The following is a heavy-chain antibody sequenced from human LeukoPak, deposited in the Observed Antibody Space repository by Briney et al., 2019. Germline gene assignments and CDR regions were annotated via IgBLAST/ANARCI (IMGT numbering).Heavy chain of an antibody. D-gene: IGHD3-3*01. Sequence: GESLKISCKGSGYSFTSYWIGWVRQMPGKGLEWMGIIYPGDSDTRYSPSFQGQVTISADKSISTAYLQWSSLKASDTAMYYCARHPPNEKKDLWSGYYYYYYGMDVWGQGTTVTVSS. CDR2: IYPGDSDT. CDR1: GYSFTSYW. J-gene: IGHJ6*02. V-gene: IGHV5-51*01. CDR3: ARHPPNEKKDLWSGYYYYYYGMDV.